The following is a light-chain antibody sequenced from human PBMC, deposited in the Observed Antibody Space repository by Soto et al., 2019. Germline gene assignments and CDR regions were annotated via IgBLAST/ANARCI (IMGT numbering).Light chain of an antibody. CDR3: QQYGDSLLT. CDR2: GAS. J-gene: IGKJ4*01. V-gene: IGKV3-20*01. CDR1: HSVSSSY. Sequence: EIVLTQSPGTLSLSPGERATLSCMASHSVSSSYLAWYQQKPGQAPRLLIYGASSRATGIPDRFSGSGSGTDFTLTISRLEPEDFAVYYCQQYGDSLLTFGGGTKVDNK.